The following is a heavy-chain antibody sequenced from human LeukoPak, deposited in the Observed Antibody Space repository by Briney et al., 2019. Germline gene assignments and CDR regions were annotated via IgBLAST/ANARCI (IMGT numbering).Heavy chain of an antibody. D-gene: IGHD1-26*01. Sequence: SETLSLTCTVSGGSISSYYWSWIRQPPGKGLEWIGYTYYSGSTNYNPSLKSRVTISVDTSKNQFSLKLSSVTAADTAVYYCARDSGSHRLNYFDYWGQGTLVTVSS. CDR3: ARDSGSHRLNYFDY. J-gene: IGHJ4*02. V-gene: IGHV4-59*01. CDR2: TYYSGST. CDR1: GGSISSYY.